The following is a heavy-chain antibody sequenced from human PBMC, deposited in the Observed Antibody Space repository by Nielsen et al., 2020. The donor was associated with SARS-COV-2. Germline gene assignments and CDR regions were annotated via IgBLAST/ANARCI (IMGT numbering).Heavy chain of an antibody. Sequence: GESLKISCKGSGYSFTSYWISWVRQMPGKGLEWMGRIDPSDSYTNYSPSFQGHVTISADKSINTAYLQWSSLKASDTAMYYFATTRGCLRFYSNWFDPWGQGTLVTVSS. V-gene: IGHV5-10-1*01. CDR1: GYSFTSYW. D-gene: IGHD3-3*01. J-gene: IGHJ5*02. CDR2: IDPSDSYT. CDR3: ATTRGCLRFYSNWFDP.